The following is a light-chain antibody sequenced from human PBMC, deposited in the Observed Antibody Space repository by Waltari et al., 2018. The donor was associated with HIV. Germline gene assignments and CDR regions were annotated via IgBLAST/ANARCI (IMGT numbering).Light chain of an antibody. CDR3: ASWDDRLNGWV. Sequence: QSVLTQPPSLSEAPRQRVTISCSGSHSNIGNNAVNWYQQLPGKAPKLLIYYNELLPSGVSDRVSGSRSGTSASLAISGLQSEDEAHYYCASWDDRLNGWVFGGGTQLTVL. J-gene: IGLJ3*02. CDR2: YNE. V-gene: IGLV1-36*01. CDR1: HSNIGNNA.